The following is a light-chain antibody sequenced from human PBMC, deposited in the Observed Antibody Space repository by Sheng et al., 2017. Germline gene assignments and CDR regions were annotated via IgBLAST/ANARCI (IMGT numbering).Light chain of an antibody. CDR2: GAS. CDR1: QSVGSSY. V-gene: IGKV3D-20*02. J-gene: IGKJ4*01. CDR3: QQHSNLVS. Sequence: EIVLTQSPGTLSLSPGERATLSCRASQSVGSSYLAWYQQIPGRAPRLLIYGASKRVTGVPARFSGSGSGTDFTLTISSLDPEDFAVYYCQQHSNLVSFGGGTKVEIK.